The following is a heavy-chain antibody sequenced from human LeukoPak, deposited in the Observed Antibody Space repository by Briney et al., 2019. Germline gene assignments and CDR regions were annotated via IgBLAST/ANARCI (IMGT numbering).Heavy chain of an antibody. J-gene: IGHJ2*01. Sequence: SQTLSLTCTVSGGSISSGDYYWSWIRQPPGKGLEWIGYIYYSGSTYYNPSLKSRVTISVDTSKNQFSLKLSSVTAADTAVYYCARGVTMIVVVIHDWYFDLWGRGTLVTVSS. V-gene: IGHV4-30-4*01. CDR3: ARGVTMIVVVIHDWYFDL. CDR1: GGSISSGDYY. D-gene: IGHD3-22*01. CDR2: IYYSGST.